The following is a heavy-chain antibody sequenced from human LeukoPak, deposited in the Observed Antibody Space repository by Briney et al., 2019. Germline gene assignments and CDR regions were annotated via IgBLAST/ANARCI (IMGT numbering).Heavy chain of an antibody. CDR2: INHSGST. CDR3: ASFERSSSGRIGGH. D-gene: IGHD6-19*01. J-gene: IGHJ4*02. Sequence: SETLSLTCAVYGVSFSGYYWSWIRQPPGKGLEWIGEINHSGSTNYNPSLKSRVTISVDTSKNQFSLKLSSVTAADTAVYYCASFERSSSGRIGGHWGQGTLVTVSS. CDR1: GVSFSGYY. V-gene: IGHV4-34*01.